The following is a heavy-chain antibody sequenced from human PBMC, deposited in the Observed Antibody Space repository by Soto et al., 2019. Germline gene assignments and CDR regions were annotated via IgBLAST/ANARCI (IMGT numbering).Heavy chain of an antibody. V-gene: IGHV1-3*01. CDR1: GYTFTNYA. D-gene: IGHD6-6*01. CDR2: INAGNGNT. J-gene: IGHJ5*02. Sequence: EASVKVSCNASGYTFTNYAMHWVRQAPGQRLEWMGWINAGNGNTKYSQKFQGRVTITRDTSASTAYMELSSLRSEDTAVYYCARLYSSLEIVWFDPWGQGTLVTVS. CDR3: ARLYSSLEIVWFDP.